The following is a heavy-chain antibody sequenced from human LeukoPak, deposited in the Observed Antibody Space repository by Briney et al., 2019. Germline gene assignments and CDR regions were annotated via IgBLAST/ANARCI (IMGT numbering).Heavy chain of an antibody. V-gene: IGHV3-74*01. J-gene: IGHJ4*02. CDR1: GFTFSSYW. Sequence: GGSLRLSCAVSGFTFSSYWMHWVRQAPGKGLVWLSCISNDESATRYADSVKGRFTISRDSPKNTLYLQMNSLRAEGTAVYYCAKDIDYGGANWGQGTLVIVSS. CDR2: ISNDESAT. CDR3: AKDIDYGGAN. D-gene: IGHD4-23*01.